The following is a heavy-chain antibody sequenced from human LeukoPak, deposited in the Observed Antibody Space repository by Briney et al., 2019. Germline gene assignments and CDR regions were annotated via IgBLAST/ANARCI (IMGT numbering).Heavy chain of an antibody. CDR3: ARDPRRKYSSSWYAFDI. V-gene: IGHV4-39*07. CDR2: IYYSGST. Sequence: SETLSLTCTVSGGSISSSSYYWGWIRQPPGKGLEWIGSIYYSGSTYYNPSLKSRVTISVDTSKNQFSLKLSSVTAADTAVYYCARDPRRKYSSSWYAFDIWGQGTMVTVSS. D-gene: IGHD6-13*01. J-gene: IGHJ3*02. CDR1: GGSISSSSYY.